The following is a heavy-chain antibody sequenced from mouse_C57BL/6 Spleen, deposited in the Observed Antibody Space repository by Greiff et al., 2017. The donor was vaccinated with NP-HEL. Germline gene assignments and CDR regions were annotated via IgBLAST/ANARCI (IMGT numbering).Heavy chain of an antibody. J-gene: IGHJ2*01. Sequence: EVKLVESGGDLVKPGGSLKLSCAASGFTFSSYGMSWVRQTPDKRLEWVATISSGGSYTYYPDSVKGRFTISRDNAKNTLYLQMSSLKSEDTAMYYCGGQYGSSSFDYWGQGTTLTVSS. V-gene: IGHV5-6*01. CDR2: ISSGGSYT. CDR3: GGQYGSSSFDY. D-gene: IGHD1-1*01. CDR1: GFTFSSYG.